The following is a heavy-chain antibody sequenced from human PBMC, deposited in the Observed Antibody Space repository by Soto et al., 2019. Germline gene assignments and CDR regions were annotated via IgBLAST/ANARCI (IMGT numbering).Heavy chain of an antibody. CDR1: GFSISSSKW. V-gene: IGHV4-4*02. Sequence: SETLSLTCAVSGFSISSSKWWTWVRQTPGNGLEWIGKIDHNGVANYNPSLEGRVTISKDISKNQISLKVTSVTAADSAVYYCARMNRDYYYYGMDVWGQGATVTVSS. J-gene: IGHJ6*02. CDR2: IDHNGVA. CDR3: ARMNRDYYYYGMDV.